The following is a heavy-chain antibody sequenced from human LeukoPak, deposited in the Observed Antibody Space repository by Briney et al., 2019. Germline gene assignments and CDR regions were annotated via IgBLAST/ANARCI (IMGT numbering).Heavy chain of an antibody. J-gene: IGHJ4*02. D-gene: IGHD3-10*01. V-gene: IGHV4-34*01. CDR3: ARAGSGGHFDC. CDR1: GGSFSGYY. Sequence: SETLSLTCAVYGGSFSGYYWSWIRQPPGKGLEWIGEINHSGSTNYNPSLKSRVTISVDTSKNQFSLKLSSVTAADTAVYYCARAGSGGHFDCWGQGTLVTVSS. CDR2: INHSGST.